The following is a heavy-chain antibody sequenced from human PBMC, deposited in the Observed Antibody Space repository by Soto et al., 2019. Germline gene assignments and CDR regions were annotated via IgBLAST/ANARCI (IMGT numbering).Heavy chain of an antibody. J-gene: IGHJ6*02. CDR2: IIPIFGTA. CDR1: GGTFSSYA. CDR3: ARGESIAALPTPTRPYYGMDV. V-gene: IGHV1-69*13. D-gene: IGHD6-6*01. Sequence: SVKVSCKASGGTFSSYAISWVRQAPGQGLEWMGGIIPIFGTANYAQKFQGRVTITADESTSTAYMELSSLRSEDTAVYYCARGESIAALPTPTRPYYGMDVWGQGTTVTVSS.